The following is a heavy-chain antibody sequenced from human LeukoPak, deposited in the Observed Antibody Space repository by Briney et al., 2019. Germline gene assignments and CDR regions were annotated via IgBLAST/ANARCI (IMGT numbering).Heavy chain of an antibody. D-gene: IGHD2-15*01. CDR2: INPNSGDT. J-gene: IGHJ4*02. CDR1: GYTFTGYY. V-gene: IGHV1-2*02. Sequence: ASVKVSCKASGYTFTGYYMHWVRQAPGQGLEWMGWINPNSGDTNYAQKLQGRVTMTTDTSTSTAYMELRSLRSDDTAVYYCARDLSPDCSGGSCYSGIIDYWGQGTLVTVSS. CDR3: ARDLSPDCSGGSCYSGIIDY.